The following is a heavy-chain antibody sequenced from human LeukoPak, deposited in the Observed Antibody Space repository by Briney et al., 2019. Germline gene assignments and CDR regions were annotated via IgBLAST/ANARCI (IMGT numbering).Heavy chain of an antibody. CDR1: GGTFSSYA. D-gene: IGHD3-22*01. Sequence: SVKASCKASGGTFSSYAISWVRQAPGQGLEWMGRIIPILGIANYAQKFQGRVTITADKSTSTAYMELSSLRSEDTAVYYCVRNYYDSSGYYPRAGSYYYYGMDVWGQGTTVTVSS. CDR3: VRNYYDSSGYYPRAGSYYYYGMDV. V-gene: IGHV1-69*04. J-gene: IGHJ6*02. CDR2: IIPILGIA.